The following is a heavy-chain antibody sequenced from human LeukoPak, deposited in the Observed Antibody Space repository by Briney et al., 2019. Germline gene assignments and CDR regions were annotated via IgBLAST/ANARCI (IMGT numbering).Heavy chain of an antibody. V-gene: IGHV1-18*01. CDR1: GYTFTSYG. D-gene: IGHD3-9*01. CDR2: ISAYNGNT. J-gene: IGHJ4*02. CDR3: ARGGYYKPSAHFDY. Sequence: ASVKVSCKASGYTFTSYGISWVGQAPGQGVEWMGWISAYNGNTNYAQKLQGRVTMTTDTSTSTAYMELRSLRSDDTAVYYCARGGYYKPSAHFDYWGQGTLVTVSS.